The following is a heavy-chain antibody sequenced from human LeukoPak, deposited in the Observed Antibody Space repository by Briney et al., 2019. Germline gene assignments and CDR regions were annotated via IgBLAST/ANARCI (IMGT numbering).Heavy chain of an antibody. D-gene: IGHD6-6*01. CDR1: GFTFSIYA. Sequence: GGSLRLSCAASGFTFSIYAMSWGRHAPGAGREWVSAVSGIGGRTYYADGVNGRFTISRENSKNTLYLQTNSLRAEDTAVYYCAKDKISSSSAFDYWGQGTLVTVSS. J-gene: IGHJ4*02. V-gene: IGHV3-23*01. CDR3: AKDKISSSSAFDY. CDR2: VSGIGGRT.